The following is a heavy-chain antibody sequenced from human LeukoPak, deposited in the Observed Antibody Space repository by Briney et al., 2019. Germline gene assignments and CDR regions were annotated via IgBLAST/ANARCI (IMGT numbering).Heavy chain of an antibody. CDR1: GFTFINYE. D-gene: IGHD2-2*01. V-gene: IGHV3-48*03. CDR2: ISSSGGTI. Sequence: GGSLRLSCAASGFTFINYEMNWVRQAPGKGLEWVSYISSSGGTIYYADSVKGRFTISRDNAKNSLYLQMNSLRAEDTAVYYCARAVYCSSTSCYSRPYYYYYYMDVWGKGTTVTISS. J-gene: IGHJ6*03. CDR3: ARAVYCSSTSCYSRPYYYYYYMDV.